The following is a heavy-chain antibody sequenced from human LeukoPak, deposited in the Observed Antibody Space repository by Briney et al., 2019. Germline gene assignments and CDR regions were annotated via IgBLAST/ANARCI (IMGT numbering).Heavy chain of an antibody. Sequence: SETLSLTCTVSSGSISTSNYYWGWVRQPPGKALEWTGNIFYSGSTYYSPSLRSRVTISVDTSKNQLSLKLSSVTAADTAVYYCARPGRRDGYNSYFDYWGQGTLVTVSS. CDR1: SGSISTSNYY. CDR2: IFYSGST. D-gene: IGHD5-24*01. CDR3: ARPGRRDGYNSYFDY. J-gene: IGHJ4*02. V-gene: IGHV4-39*01.